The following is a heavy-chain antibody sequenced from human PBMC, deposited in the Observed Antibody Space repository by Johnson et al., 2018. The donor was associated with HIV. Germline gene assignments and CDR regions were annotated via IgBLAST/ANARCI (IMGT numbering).Heavy chain of an antibody. Sequence: EVQLVESGGGVVQPGGSLRLSCAASGFTFSGSAMHWVRQASGKGLEWVGRIRSKANSYATASASSVKGRVIISRDDSKNTAYLQMTSLKTEDTAVYYCARDAVISSGWYNVDAFDIWGQGTMVTVSS. CDR1: GFTFSGSA. D-gene: IGHD6-19*01. CDR2: IRSKANSYAT. J-gene: IGHJ3*02. CDR3: ARDAVISSGWYNVDAFDI. V-gene: IGHV3-73*01.